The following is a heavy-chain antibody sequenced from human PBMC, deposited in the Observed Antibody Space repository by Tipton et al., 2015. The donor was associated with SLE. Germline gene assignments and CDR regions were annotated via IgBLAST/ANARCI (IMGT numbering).Heavy chain of an antibody. CDR3: ARAGYCSSGSCQGEFDY. J-gene: IGHJ4*02. CDR2: IYYSGST. CDR1: GASISSHY. D-gene: IGHD2-15*01. Sequence: LRLSCTVSGASISSHYWSWIRQPPGKGLEWIGYIYYSGSTNYNPSLKSRVTISVDTSKNQFSLKLSSVTAADTAVYYCARAGYCSSGSCQGEFDYWGQGTLVTVSS. V-gene: IGHV4-59*08.